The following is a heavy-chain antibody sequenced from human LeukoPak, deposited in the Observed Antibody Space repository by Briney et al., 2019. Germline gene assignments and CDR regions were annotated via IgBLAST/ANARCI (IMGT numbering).Heavy chain of an antibody. Sequence: ASVKLSCTVSGFTLTELSMHWGRHPPGKGLEWMGGFDPEDGETIYAQKFQGRVTMTEDTSTDTAYMELSSLRSEDTAVYYCASALAQWLPNWGQGTLVTVPS. CDR3: ASALAQWLPN. V-gene: IGHV1-24*01. CDR2: FDPEDGET. D-gene: IGHD6-19*01. J-gene: IGHJ4*02. CDR1: GFTLTELS.